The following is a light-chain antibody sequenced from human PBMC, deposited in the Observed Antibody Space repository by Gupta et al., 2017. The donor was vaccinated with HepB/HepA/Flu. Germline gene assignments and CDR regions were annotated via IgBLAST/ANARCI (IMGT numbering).Light chain of an antibody. J-gene: IGKJ2*01. V-gene: IGKV3-11*01. CDR3: QQRSNWPPEYA. CDR2: DAS. Sequence: EIVLTQSPPTLSVSPGERATLSCRPSQSVSSYLAWYQQKPGQAPRLLIYDASNRATGSPARFSGSGSGAEATLTLSSLGHEDSAVNYCQQRSNWPPEYAFGQGTKLEIK. CDR1: QSVSSY.